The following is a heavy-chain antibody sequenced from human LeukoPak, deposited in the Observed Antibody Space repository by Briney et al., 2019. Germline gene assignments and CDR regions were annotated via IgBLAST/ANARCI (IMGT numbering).Heavy chain of an antibody. V-gene: IGHV4-59*01. J-gene: IGHJ4*02. CDR3: ARESVVRGITYFDY. CDR2: IYYSGST. D-gene: IGHD3-10*01. CDR1: GGSISRYY. Sequence: PSETLSLTCTVSGGSISRYYWSWIRQPPGKGLEWIGYIYYSGSTKYNPSVKSRVTISVDTSKNQLSLRLSSVTAADTAVYYCARESVVRGITYFDYWGQGTLVTVSS.